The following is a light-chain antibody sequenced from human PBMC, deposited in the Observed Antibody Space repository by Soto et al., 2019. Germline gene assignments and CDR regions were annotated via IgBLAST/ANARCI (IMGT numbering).Light chain of an antibody. CDR2: EVT. V-gene: IGLV2-14*01. CDR1: SRDVGGDNY. CDR3: SSYTSSTHYV. J-gene: IGLJ1*01. Sequence: QSVLTQAASVSGSPGQSITISCTGTSRDVGGDNYVSRYQLHPGKAPKLILYEVTNRPSGVSDRFSGSKSGNTASVTISGLKDEEEADYYCSSYTSSTHYVFGTGTTVT.